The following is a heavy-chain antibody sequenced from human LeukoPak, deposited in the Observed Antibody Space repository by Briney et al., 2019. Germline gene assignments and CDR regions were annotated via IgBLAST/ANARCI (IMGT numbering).Heavy chain of an antibody. CDR3: ARRLCGGDCYSTFSY. CDR2: INHSGST. V-gene: IGHV4-34*01. CDR1: GGSFSGYY. J-gene: IGHJ4*02. Sequence: PSEPLSLPCVVYGGSFSGYYWSGIRHPPGKGLEWIGEINHSGSTNYNLSLKSRVTISVDTSKNQFSLKLSSVTAADTAVYYCARRLCGGDCYSTFSYWGQGTLVTVSS. D-gene: IGHD2-21*02.